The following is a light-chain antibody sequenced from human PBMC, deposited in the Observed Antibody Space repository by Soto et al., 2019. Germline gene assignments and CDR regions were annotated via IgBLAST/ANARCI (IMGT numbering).Light chain of an antibody. CDR3: HLFGSTPHT. V-gene: IGKV3-20*01. CDR1: QNVNSNH. Sequence: EIVLTQSPGTLSLSPGERDTLSCRASQNVNSNHIAWYQQKPGQAPRLLIYGPSSRATGIPERFSGSGSGTDFTLTISRLEPEDFADYFGHLFGSTPHTFGHGTKVEIK. J-gene: IGKJ1*01. CDR2: GPS.